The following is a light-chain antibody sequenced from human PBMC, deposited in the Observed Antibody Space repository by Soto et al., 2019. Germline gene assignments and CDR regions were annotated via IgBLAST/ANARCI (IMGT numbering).Light chain of an antibody. Sequence: EIVMTQSPATLSVSPGERVTLSCRVSQSVSSNLAWYQQEPGQAPRLLIYGASTRATGIPARFRGSGSGTEFTLTISSLLSEDFAVYYCQQYNNWPYTFGQGTKLEIK. CDR3: QQYNNWPYT. CDR2: GAS. V-gene: IGKV3-15*01. J-gene: IGKJ2*01. CDR1: QSVSSN.